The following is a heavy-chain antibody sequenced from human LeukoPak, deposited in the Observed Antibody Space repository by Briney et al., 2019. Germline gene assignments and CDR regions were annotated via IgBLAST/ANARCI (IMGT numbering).Heavy chain of an antibody. D-gene: IGHD1-26*01. CDR2: INHSGST. V-gene: IGHV4-34*01. CDR3: ARLRIVGATDY. J-gene: IGHJ4*02. CDR1: GGSFSGYY. Sequence: TSETLSLTCAVYGGSFSGYYWSWIRQPPGKGLEWIGEINHSGSTNYNPSLKSRVTISVDTSKNQFSLKLSSVTAADTAVYYCARLRIVGATDYWGQGTLVTVSS.